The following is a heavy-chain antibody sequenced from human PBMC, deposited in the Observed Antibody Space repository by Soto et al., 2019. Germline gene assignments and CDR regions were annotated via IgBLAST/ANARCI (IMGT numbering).Heavy chain of an antibody. Sequence: QVQLVESGGGVVQPGRSLRLSCAASGFTFSSYGMHWVRQAPGKGLEWVAVISYDGSNKYYADSVKGRFTISRDNSKNTLYLQMNSLRAEDTAVYYCAKGKLQAAGKHYYYYGMDVW. CDR3: AKGKLQAAGKHYYYYGMDV. CDR2: ISYDGSNK. J-gene: IGHJ6*01. V-gene: IGHV3-30*18. D-gene: IGHD6-13*01. CDR1: GFTFSSYG.